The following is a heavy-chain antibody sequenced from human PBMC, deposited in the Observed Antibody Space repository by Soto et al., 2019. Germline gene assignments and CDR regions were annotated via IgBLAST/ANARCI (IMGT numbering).Heavy chain of an antibody. J-gene: IGHJ6*03. CDR1: GFTFSSYA. Sequence: GGSLRLSCAASGFTFSSYAMSWVRQAPGKGLEWVSAISGSGGSTYYADSVKGRFTISRDNSKNTLYLQMNSLRAEDTAVYYCAKDRRYCSGGSCYFVRRYYYYYMDVWGKGTTVTVSS. V-gene: IGHV3-23*01. CDR3: AKDRRYCSGGSCYFVRRYYYYYMDV. CDR2: ISGSGGST. D-gene: IGHD2-15*01.